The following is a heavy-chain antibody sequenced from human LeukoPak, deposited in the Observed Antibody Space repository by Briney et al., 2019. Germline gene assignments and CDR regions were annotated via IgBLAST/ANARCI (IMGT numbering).Heavy chain of an antibody. Sequence: GRSLSLSCAASGFTFSSYAMHWVRQAPGKGLEWVAVISYDGSNKYYADSVKGRFTISRDNSKNALYLQMNSLRAEDTAVYYCAQAYDILTGYDYWGQGTLVTVSS. V-gene: IGHV3-30*04. J-gene: IGHJ4*02. D-gene: IGHD3-9*01. CDR1: GFTFSSYA. CDR3: AQAYDILTGYDY. CDR2: ISYDGSNK.